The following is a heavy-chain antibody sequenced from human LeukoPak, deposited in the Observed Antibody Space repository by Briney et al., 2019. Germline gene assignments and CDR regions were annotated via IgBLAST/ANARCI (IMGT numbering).Heavy chain of an antibody. Sequence: GGSLRLSCAASGFTFSSYWMSWVRQAPGKGLEWVANIKQDGSEKDYVDSVKGRFTISRDNAKNSLYLQMNSLRAEDTAVYYCARVRWFGELSPLDYWGQGTLVTVSS. CDR2: IKQDGSEK. CDR1: GFTFSSYW. V-gene: IGHV3-7*01. CDR3: ARVRWFGELSPLDY. J-gene: IGHJ4*02. D-gene: IGHD3-10*01.